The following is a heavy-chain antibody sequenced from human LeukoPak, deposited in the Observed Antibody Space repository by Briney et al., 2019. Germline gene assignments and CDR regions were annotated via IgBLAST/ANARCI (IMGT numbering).Heavy chain of an antibody. J-gene: IGHJ3*01. Sequence: GGSLRLSCAASGFIFNTYGMHWVRQAPGKGLEWVGFIRFDGGNTYLGTSVKGRFTISRDNAQDSLYLQLNNLKAGDTAVYYCARALTRDALDLWGQGTMVTVSS. CDR1: GFIFNTYG. CDR2: IRFDGGNT. CDR3: ARALTRDALDL. V-gene: IGHV3-30*02.